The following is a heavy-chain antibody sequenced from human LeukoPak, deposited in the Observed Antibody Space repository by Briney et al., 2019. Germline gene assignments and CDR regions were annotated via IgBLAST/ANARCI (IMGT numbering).Heavy chain of an antibody. CDR2: INPNSGGT. V-gene: IGHV1-2*02. CDR3: ARGSYDGSYLSFDY. CDR1: GYTFTGYY. Sequence: ASVKVSCKASGYTFTGYYMHWVRQAPGQGLEWMGWINPNSGGTNYAQKFQGRVTMTRDTSISTAYMELSRLRSDDTAVYYCARGSYDGSYLSFDYWGQGTLVTVSS. J-gene: IGHJ4*02. D-gene: IGHD1-26*01.